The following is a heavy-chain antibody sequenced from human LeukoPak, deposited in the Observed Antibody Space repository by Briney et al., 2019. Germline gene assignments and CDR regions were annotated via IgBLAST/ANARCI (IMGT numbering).Heavy chain of an antibody. CDR3: AKRALSNPVTYFDC. CDR1: GFTFSNYA. Sequence: GGSLRLSCAASGFTFSNYAMSWVRQAPGKGLEWVSAVNNIGESPSYADSVKGRFTIPRDTSKNTVFLQMNSLRAEDTAIYYCAKRALSNPVTYFDCLGQGTLVTVSS. J-gene: IGHJ4*02. V-gene: IGHV3-23*01. D-gene: IGHD4-17*01. CDR2: VNNIGESP.